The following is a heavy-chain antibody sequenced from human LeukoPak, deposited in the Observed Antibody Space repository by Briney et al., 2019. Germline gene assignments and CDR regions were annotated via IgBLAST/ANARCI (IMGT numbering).Heavy chain of an antibody. CDR3: PSYIATTGGFQ. D-gene: IGHD2-8*02. V-gene: IGHV4-38-2*01. CDR1: GYSIRSGYH. Sequence: PSETLSLTCAVSGYSIRSGYHWGWIRPAPGKGLEWIGNIYHTGTTYYNPSLKSRVTISVDTSENHFSLHLSSVTAADTATFYCPSYIATTGGFQWGQGTLVTVSS. CDR2: IYHTGTT. J-gene: IGHJ4*02.